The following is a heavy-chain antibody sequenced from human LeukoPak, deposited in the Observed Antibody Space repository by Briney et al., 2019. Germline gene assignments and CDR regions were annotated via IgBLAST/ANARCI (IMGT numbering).Heavy chain of an antibody. Sequence: IPSETLSLTCTVSGGSISSSRDYWGWIRQPPGKGLEWIGSIYYSGSTYYNPSLKSRVTTSVDTSKNQYSLKLSSVTAADTAVYYCARHVEIAVAGPIDYWGQGTLVTVSS. CDR3: ARHVEIAVAGPIDY. CDR2: IYYSGST. J-gene: IGHJ4*02. D-gene: IGHD6-19*01. V-gene: IGHV4-39*01. CDR1: GGSISSSRDY.